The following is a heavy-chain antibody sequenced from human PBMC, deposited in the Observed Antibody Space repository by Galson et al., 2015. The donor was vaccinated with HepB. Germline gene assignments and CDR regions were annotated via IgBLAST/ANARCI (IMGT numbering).Heavy chain of an antibody. D-gene: IGHD6-13*01. CDR3: AREGRVAAAGSFDY. V-gene: IGHV7-4-1*01. CDR1: GSTFTTYA. CDR2: INTNTGNP. J-gene: IGHJ4*02. Sequence: SVKVSCKASGSTFTTYAMNWVRQAPGQGLEWMGWINTNTGNPTYAQAFTGRLVISLDTSVSTAYQQIPSLRPDDTAVYYCAREGRVAAAGSFDYWGQGTPITVHS.